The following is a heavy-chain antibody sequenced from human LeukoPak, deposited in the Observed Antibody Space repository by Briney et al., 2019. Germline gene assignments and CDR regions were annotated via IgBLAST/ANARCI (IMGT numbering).Heavy chain of an antibody. CDR3: ARAYAGGNDY. D-gene: IGHD3-10*01. CDR2: INPDGSNT. V-gene: IGHV3-74*01. J-gene: IGHJ4*02. CDR1: GFTFSNYW. Sequence: GGSLRLSCAASGFTFSNYWMHWVRQDPGKGLVWVSFINPDGSNTIYAESVKGRFTISRDNAKNTLYLQMSSLRAEDTAVYYCARAYAGGNDYWGRGTLVAVSS.